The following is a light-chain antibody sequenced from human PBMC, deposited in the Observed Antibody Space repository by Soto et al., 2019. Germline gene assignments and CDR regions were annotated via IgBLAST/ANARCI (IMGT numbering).Light chain of an antibody. Sequence: EIVLTQSPGTLSLSPGERATLSCRASQSVRSSYLAWYQQKPGQAPRLFIYGASSRATGIPDRFSGSGSGTDFTLTISRLEPEDFAVYHCQQYGNSPWTFGQGTRLEIK. V-gene: IGKV3-20*01. CDR1: QSVRSSY. J-gene: IGKJ5*01. CDR3: QQYGNSPWT. CDR2: GAS.